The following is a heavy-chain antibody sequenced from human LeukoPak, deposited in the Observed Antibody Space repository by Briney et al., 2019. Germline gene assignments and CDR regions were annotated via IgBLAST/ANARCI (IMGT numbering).Heavy chain of an antibody. D-gene: IGHD2-15*01. V-gene: IGHV4-59*01. Sequence: SETLSLTCTVSGGSISGYYWSWIRQPPGKGLEWIGHIYYSGNSNYNPSLKSRVTISADTSKNEFSLKLSSVTAADTAIYYCATRSTGVAATFDSWGQGALVTVSS. CDR2: IYYSGNS. CDR1: GGSISGYY. J-gene: IGHJ4*02. CDR3: ATRSTGVAATFDS.